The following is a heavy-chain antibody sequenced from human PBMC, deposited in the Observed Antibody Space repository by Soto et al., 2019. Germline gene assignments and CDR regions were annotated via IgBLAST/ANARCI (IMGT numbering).Heavy chain of an antibody. Sequence: QVQLQESGPGLVKPSETLSLTCAVSGGSISNYYWNWIRQAPGKGLEWLGYLFYSGYTHYHPSLKSRLTISLDTSRDQLSLKLTSVSAADTAVYFCAGAPVGPNTGWYNLAYWGQGTLVTVSS. D-gene: IGHD6-19*01. J-gene: IGHJ4*02. V-gene: IGHV4-59*13. CDR1: GGSISNYY. CDR3: AGAPVGPNTGWYNLAY. CDR2: LFYSGYT.